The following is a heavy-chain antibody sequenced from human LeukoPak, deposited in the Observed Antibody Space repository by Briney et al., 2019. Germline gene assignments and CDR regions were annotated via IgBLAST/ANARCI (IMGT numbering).Heavy chain of an antibody. CDR3: ARDVCSGGSCYSGTRKDY. D-gene: IGHD2-15*01. J-gene: IGHJ4*02. CDR1: GYTFTGYY. V-gene: IGHV1-2*02. CDR2: INPNSGGT. Sequence: ASVKVSCXASGYTFTGYYMHWVRQAPGQGLEWMGWINPNSGGTNYAQKFQGRVTMTRDTSISTAYMELSRLRSDDTAVYYCARDVCSGGSCYSGTRKDYWGQGTLVTVSS.